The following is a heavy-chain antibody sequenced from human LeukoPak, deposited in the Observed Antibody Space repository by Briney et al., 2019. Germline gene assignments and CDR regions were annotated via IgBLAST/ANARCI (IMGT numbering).Heavy chain of an antibody. V-gene: IGHV4-34*01. CDR1: GGSFSGYY. CDR2: INHSGST. Sequence: SETLSLTCAVYGGSFSGYYWSLIRQPPGKGLEWIGDINHSGSTIYNPSLKSRVTISVDTSKSQFSLKLISMTAADTAVYYCARGAQTYYDKAPVDYWGQGTLVTVSS. D-gene: IGHD3-22*01. CDR3: ARGAQTYYDKAPVDY. J-gene: IGHJ4*02.